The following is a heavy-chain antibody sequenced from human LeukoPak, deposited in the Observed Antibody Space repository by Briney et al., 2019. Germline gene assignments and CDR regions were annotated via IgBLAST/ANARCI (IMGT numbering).Heavy chain of an antibody. J-gene: IGHJ5*02. CDR2: IRDDGKGK. V-gene: IGHV3-30*02. D-gene: IGHD3-3*02. Sequence: QSGGSLRLSCAASGFTVSTNYMSWVRQPPGRGLEWVAFIRDDGKGKYYADSVKGRFTISRDNSKNTLYLQMNSLKPEDTAVYYCATWAARILGTDTWGQGTLVTVSS. CDR1: GFTVSTNY. CDR3: ATWAARILGTDT.